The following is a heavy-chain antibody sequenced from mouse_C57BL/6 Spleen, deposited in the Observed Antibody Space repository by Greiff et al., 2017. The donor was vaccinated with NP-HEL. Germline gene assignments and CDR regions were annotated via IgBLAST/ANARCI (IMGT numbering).Heavy chain of an antibody. CDR1: GYAFSSSW. Sequence: QLQQSGPELVKPGASVKISCKASGYAFSSSWMNWVKQRPGKGLEWIGRIYPGDGDTNYNGKFKGKATLTADKSYSTAYMQLSSLTSEDSAVYFCASPEAWFAYWGQGTLVTVSA. CDR3: ASPEAWFAY. J-gene: IGHJ3*01. V-gene: IGHV1-82*01. CDR2: IYPGDGDT.